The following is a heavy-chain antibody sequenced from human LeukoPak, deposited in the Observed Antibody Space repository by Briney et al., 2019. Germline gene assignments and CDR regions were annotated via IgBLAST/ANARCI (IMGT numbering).Heavy chain of an antibody. J-gene: IGHJ4*02. CDR3: ARDRGDYGSGSYYDY. CDR2: ISSSSNYI. V-gene: IGHV3-21*01. Sequence: GGSLRLSCAASGFTFSSYSMNWVRQAPGKGLEWASSISSSSNYIYYADSVKGRFTISRDNAKNSLYLQMNSLRAEDTAVYYCARDRGDYGSGSYYDYWGQGTLVTVSS. D-gene: IGHD3-10*01. CDR1: GFTFSSYS.